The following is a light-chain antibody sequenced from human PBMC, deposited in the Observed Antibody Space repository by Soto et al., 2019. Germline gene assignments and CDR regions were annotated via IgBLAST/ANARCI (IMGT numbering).Light chain of an antibody. V-gene: IGLV1-44*01. Sequence: QSVLTQPPSASGTPGQTVSISCSGTSSNMRSNTVTWYQHLPGTAPKLIIYSNDQRPSGVPDRFSASKSGNSASLAITGLQSADEADYYCTAWDDSLTCVFGAGTKLTVL. CDR1: SSNMRSNT. CDR2: SND. CDR3: TAWDDSLTCV. J-gene: IGLJ3*02.